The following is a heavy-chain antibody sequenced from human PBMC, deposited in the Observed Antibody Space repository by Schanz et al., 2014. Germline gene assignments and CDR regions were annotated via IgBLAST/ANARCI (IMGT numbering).Heavy chain of an antibody. Sequence: EVQLLESGGGLVQPGGSLRLSCSASGFTFSIYAMHWVRQAPGKGLEWVSAISGSGGSTYYADSVKGRFTISRDNSKNTLYLQMNSLRPEDTAVYYCAKAADWPVTQFDPWGQGTLVTVSS. CDR2: ISGSGGST. J-gene: IGHJ5*02. V-gene: IGHV3-23*01. CDR3: AKAADWPVTQFDP. D-gene: IGHD3-9*01. CDR1: GFTFSIYA.